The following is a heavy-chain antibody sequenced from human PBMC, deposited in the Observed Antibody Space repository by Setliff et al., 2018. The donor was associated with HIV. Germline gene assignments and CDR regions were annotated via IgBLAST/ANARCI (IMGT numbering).Heavy chain of an antibody. Sequence: PSETLSLTCTVSGASISSGGYYWTWIRQHPGKGLEWIGYIHYSGSINYNLSLKSRVTISGDSSKNQFSLKLTSVTAADTAVYYCARSYCGGGLCFRGLDLWGQGTTVT. CDR1: GASISSGGYY. V-gene: IGHV4-61*08. D-gene: IGHD2-21*01. CDR3: ARSYCGGGLCFRGLDL. J-gene: IGHJ6*02. CDR2: IHYSGSI.